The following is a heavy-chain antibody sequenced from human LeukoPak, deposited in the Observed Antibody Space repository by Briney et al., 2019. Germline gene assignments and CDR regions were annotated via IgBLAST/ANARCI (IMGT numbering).Heavy chain of an antibody. D-gene: IGHD3-22*01. CDR2: ISSSSSYI. V-gene: IGHV3-21*01. J-gene: IGHJ4*02. Sequence: PGGSLILSCAASGFTFSSYSMNWVRQAPGKGLEWVSSISSSSSYIYYADSVKGRFTISRDNAKNSLYLQMNSLRAEDTAVYYCARDLYDSSGLDYWGQGTLVTVSS. CDR1: GFTFSSYS. CDR3: ARDLYDSSGLDY.